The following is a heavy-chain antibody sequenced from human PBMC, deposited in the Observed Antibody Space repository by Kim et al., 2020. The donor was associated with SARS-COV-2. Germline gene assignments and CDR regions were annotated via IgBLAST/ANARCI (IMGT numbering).Heavy chain of an antibody. CDR3: ARGDGHTVTTTILTPGET. CDR1: GYTFTSYD. D-gene: IGHD4-17*01. CDR2: MNPNSGNT. V-gene: IGHV1-8*01. J-gene: IGHJ5*02. Sequence: ASVKVSCKASGYTFTSYDINWVRQATGQGLEWMGWMNPNSGNTGYAQKFQGRVTMTRNTSISTAYMELSSLRSEDTAVYYCARGDGHTVTTTILTPGETWGQGTLVTVSS.